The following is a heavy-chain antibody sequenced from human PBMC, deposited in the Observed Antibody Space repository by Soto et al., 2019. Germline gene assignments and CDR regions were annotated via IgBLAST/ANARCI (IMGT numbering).Heavy chain of an antibody. CDR3: ASRGTTTYCSGGSCYARGFDY. V-gene: IGHV4-59*12. D-gene: IGHD2-15*01. Sequence: PSETLSLTCTVSGGSMNNNFWTWIGQTPGKGLEWIGYISYSGSTNYNPSLQSRVTISVDTTKNQFSLKLRSVTAADTAVYYCASRGTTTYCSGGSCYARGFDYWGQGTLVTVSS. CDR1: GGSMNNNF. J-gene: IGHJ4*02. CDR2: ISYSGST.